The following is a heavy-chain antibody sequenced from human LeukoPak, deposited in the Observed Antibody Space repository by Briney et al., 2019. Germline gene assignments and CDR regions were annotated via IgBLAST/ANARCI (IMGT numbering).Heavy chain of an antibody. CDR3: AAAGATTSSDAFDI. Sequence: ASVKASCKASGYTFTGYYMHWVRQAPGQGLEWMGWINPNSGGTNYAQKFQGRVTMTRDTSISTAYMELSRLRSDDTAVYYCAAAGATTSSDAFDIWGQGTMVTVSS. CDR2: INPNSGGT. CDR1: GYTFTGYY. D-gene: IGHD1-26*01. V-gene: IGHV1-2*02. J-gene: IGHJ3*02.